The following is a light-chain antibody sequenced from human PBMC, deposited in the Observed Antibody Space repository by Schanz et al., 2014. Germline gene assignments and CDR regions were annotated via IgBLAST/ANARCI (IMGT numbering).Light chain of an antibody. CDR3: QQYYSTPYT. CDR1: QRILYSSSNNNY. V-gene: IGKV4-1*01. Sequence: DIVMTQSPDSLAVSLGERATINCKSSQRILYSSSNNNYLAWYQQKPGQPPKLLIYWASTRESGVPDRFSGSGSGTDFTLTISSLQAEDVAVYYCQQYYSTPYTFGQGTKLEI. J-gene: IGKJ2*01. CDR2: WAS.